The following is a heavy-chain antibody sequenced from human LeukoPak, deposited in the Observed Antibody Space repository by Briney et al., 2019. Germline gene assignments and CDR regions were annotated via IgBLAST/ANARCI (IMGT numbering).Heavy chain of an antibody. J-gene: IGHJ4*02. CDR1: GFTFSSYA. Sequence: GGSLRLSCAASGFTFSSYAMTWVRQAPGKGLQWVLTISVSGENTYYADSVKGRFTISRDISKSTLYLQMNSLRDEDTAVYYCAKYGSGSYYNGLYWGQGTLVTVSS. D-gene: IGHD3-10*01. CDR3: AKYGSGSYYNGLY. CDR2: ISVSGENT. V-gene: IGHV3-23*01.